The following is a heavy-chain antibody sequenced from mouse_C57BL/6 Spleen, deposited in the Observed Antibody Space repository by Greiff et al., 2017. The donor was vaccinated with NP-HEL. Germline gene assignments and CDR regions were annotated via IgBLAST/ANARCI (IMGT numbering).Heavy chain of an antibody. V-gene: IGHV10-1*01. Sequence: EVNLVESGGGLVQPKGSLKLSCAASGFSFNTYAMNWVRQAPGKGLEWVARIRSKSNNYATYYADSVKDRFTISRDDSESMLYLQMNNLKTEDTAMYYCVRQEDYYGSYAMDYWGQGTSVTVSS. CDR1: GFSFNTYA. CDR2: IRSKSNNYAT. J-gene: IGHJ4*01. CDR3: VRQEDYYGSYAMDY. D-gene: IGHD1-1*01.